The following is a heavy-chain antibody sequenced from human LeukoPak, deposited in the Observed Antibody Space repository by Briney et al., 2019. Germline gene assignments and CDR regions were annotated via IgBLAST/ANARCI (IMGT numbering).Heavy chain of an antibody. CDR2: IYPGDSDT. D-gene: IGHD3-10*01. J-gene: IGHJ4*02. V-gene: IGHV5-51*01. CDR3: ARGDYGSGSYYNVPLYFDY. CDR1: GYSFTSYW. Sequence: GESLKISCKGSGYSFTSYWIGWVRQMPGKGLEWMGIIYPGDSDTRYSPSFQGQVTISADKSISTAYLQWSSLKASDTAMYYCARGDYGSGSYYNVPLYFDYWGQGTLVTVSS.